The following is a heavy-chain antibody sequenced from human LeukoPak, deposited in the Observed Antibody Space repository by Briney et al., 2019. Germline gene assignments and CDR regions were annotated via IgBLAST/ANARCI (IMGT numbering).Heavy chain of an antibody. CDR1: GGSISSGDYY. J-gene: IGHJ4*02. D-gene: IGHD6-13*01. Sequence: SETLSLTCTVSGGSISSGDYYWSWIRQPPGKGLEWIGYIYYSGSTYYNPSLKSRVTISVDTSKNQFSLRLSSVTAADTAVYYCARGGMRTPSDYWGQGTLVTVSS. CDR3: ARGGMRTPSDY. CDR2: IYYSGST. V-gene: IGHV4-30-4*01.